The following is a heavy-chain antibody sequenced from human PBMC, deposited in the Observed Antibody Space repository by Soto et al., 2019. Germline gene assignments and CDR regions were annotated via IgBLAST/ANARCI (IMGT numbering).Heavy chain of an antibody. CDR3: ARGRYCSGGSCYYAFDI. Sequence: SETLSLTCAVYGGSFSGYYWSWIRQPPGKGLEWIGEINHSGSTNYNPSLKSRVTISVDTSKNQFSLKLSSLTAADTAVYYCARGRYCSGGSCYYAFDIWGQGTMVTVS. J-gene: IGHJ3*02. V-gene: IGHV4-34*01. CDR2: INHSGST. D-gene: IGHD2-15*01. CDR1: GGSFSGYY.